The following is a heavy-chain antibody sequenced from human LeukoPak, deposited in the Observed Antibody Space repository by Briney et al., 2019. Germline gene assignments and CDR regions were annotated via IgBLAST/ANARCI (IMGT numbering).Heavy chain of an antibody. V-gene: IGHV4-34*01. CDR1: GGSFSGYY. CDR3: ARGRRYQLLNFDY. J-gene: IGHJ4*02. Sequence: SETLSLTCAVYGGSFSGYYWSWIRQPPGKGLEWIGEINHSGSTNYNPSLKSRVTISVDTFKNQFSLKLSSVTAADTAVYYCARGRRYQLLNFDYWGQGTLVTVSS. CDR2: INHSGST. D-gene: IGHD2-2*01.